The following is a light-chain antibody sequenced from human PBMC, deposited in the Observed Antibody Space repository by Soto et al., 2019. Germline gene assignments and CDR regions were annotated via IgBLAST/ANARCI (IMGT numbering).Light chain of an antibody. CDR2: GAS. V-gene: IGKV3-15*01. J-gene: IGKJ4*02. CDR3: QQYKNWPRT. CDR1: QSVTSLH. Sequence: EIVLTQSPATLSLSPGERATLACRASQSVTSLHLAWYQQKPGQAPRLLIYGASTRATDMPGRFSGSGSGTEFTLTISSLQSEDFAVYYCQQYKNWPRTFGRGTKVDIK.